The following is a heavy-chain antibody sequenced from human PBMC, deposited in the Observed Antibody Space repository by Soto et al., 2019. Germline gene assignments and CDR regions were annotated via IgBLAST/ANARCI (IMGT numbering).Heavy chain of an antibody. V-gene: IGHV5-10-1*01. CDR2: IDPRDSYF. J-gene: IGHJ4*02. CDR3: ARHPPLYYYDSGTNFDY. Sequence: PGESLKISCKGSGYSFANYWISWVRQMPGKGLEWMGRIDPRDSYFEYSPSFQGHVTISADKSISTAYLQWSSLKASDTAMYYCARHPPLYYYDSGTNFDYWGQGTLVTVSS. D-gene: IGHD3-22*01. CDR1: GYSFANYW.